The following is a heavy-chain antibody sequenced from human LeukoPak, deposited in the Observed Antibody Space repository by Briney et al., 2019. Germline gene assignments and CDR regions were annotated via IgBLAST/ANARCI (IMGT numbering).Heavy chain of an antibody. CDR1: GFTVSSNY. D-gene: IGHD3-16*01. CDR2: IYSGGST. Sequence: GGSLRLSCAASGFTVSSNYISWVRQAPGKGLEWVSVIYSGGSTYYADSVKGRFTISRDNSKNTLYLQMNSLRAEDTAVYYCARGVGVRDRASFGYWGQGTLVTVSS. CDR3: ARGVGVRDRASFGY. J-gene: IGHJ4*02. V-gene: IGHV3-66*01.